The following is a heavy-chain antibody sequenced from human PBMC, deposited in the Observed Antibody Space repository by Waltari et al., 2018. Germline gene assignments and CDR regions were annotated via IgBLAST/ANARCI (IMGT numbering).Heavy chain of an antibody. D-gene: IGHD3-16*01. Sequence: EVQLVESGGGLVQSGGSLRLSCAASGFSFDRFDMHWIRQATGKGPEWVSGIGITGDTYYPDAVKGRFTIARENAKNSLFLQMNRLRAGDTAVYYCARDVGGAMDWGRGTLVTVSS. J-gene: IGHJ4*02. CDR3: ARDVGGAMD. CDR1: GFSFDRFD. V-gene: IGHV3-13*01. CDR2: IGITGDT.